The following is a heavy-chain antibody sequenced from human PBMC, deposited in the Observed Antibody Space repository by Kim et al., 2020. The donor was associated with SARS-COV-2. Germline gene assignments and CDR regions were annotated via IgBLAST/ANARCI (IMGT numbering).Heavy chain of an antibody. Sequence: SETLSLTCAVSGGSISSGGYSWSWIRQPPGKGLEWIGYIYHSGSTYYNPSLKSRVTISVDRSKNQFSLKLSSVTAADTAVYYCASSPYDEPFDYWGQGTL. CDR1: GGSISSGGYS. J-gene: IGHJ4*02. CDR2: IYHSGST. V-gene: IGHV4-30-2*01. D-gene: IGHD5-12*01. CDR3: ASSPYDEPFDY.